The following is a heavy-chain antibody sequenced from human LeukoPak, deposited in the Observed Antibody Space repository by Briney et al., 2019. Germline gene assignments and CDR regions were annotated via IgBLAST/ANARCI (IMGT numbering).Heavy chain of an antibody. CDR1: GGSISSNNW. CDR2: ISHSGRT. V-gene: IGHV4-4*02. J-gene: IGHJ4*02. D-gene: IGHD1-1*01. Sequence: SSGTLSLTCSVSGGSISSNNWWSLVRQRPGEGLEWIGEISHSGRTNYNPSLASRVTMSVDKFKNQFSLKLSSVTAADTAVYFCARVTGTTPFDYWGQGTLVTVSS. CDR3: ARVTGTTPFDY.